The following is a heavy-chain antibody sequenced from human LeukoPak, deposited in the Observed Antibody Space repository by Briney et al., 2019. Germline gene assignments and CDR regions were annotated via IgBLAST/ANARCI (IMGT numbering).Heavy chain of an antibody. V-gene: IGHV1-8*01. CDR2: MNPNTGNT. J-gene: IGHJ4*02. D-gene: IGHD3-10*01. CDR1: GYTFTNFD. Sequence: GASVKASCKASGYTFTNFDIHWVRQAPGQGLEWMGWMNPNTGNTGYAQNFQGRVALTRDTSIDTAYMELSSLRFEDTAVYYCARDDFSNSYSLFWGQGTLVTVSS. CDR3: ARDDFSNSYSLF.